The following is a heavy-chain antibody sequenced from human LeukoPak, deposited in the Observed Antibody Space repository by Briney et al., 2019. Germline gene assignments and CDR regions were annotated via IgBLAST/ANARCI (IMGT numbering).Heavy chain of an antibody. CDR2: ISSSSSYI. CDR1: GFTFSSYW. CDR3: AREDSSGYYFHYYGMDV. D-gene: IGHD3-22*01. Sequence: GGSLRLSCAASGFTFSSYWMSWVRQAPGKGLEWVSSISSSSSYIYYADSVKGRFTISRDNAKNSLYQQMNSLRAEDTAVYYCAREDSSGYYFHYYGMDVWGQGTTVTVSS. J-gene: IGHJ6*02. V-gene: IGHV3-21*01.